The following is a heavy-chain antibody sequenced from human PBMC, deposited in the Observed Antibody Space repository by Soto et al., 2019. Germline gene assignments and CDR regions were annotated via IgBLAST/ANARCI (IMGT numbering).Heavy chain of an antibody. CDR3: ARDDAFQNEYGFDI. V-gene: IGHV3-33*01. J-gene: IGHJ3*02. Sequence: QVQLVESGGGVVQPGRSLRLSCAASGFTFSKYGFHWVRQAPGKGLEWVAVIVNDGSEKYHADSVEGRFTISRDNSKDTLFLQMNSLRAEDTAVYYCARDDAFQNEYGFDIWGQGTMVTVSS. CDR2: IVNDGSEK. CDR1: GFTFSKYG. D-gene: IGHD1-1*01.